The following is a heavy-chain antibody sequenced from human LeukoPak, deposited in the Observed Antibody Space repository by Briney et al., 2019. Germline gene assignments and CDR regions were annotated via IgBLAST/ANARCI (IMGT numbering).Heavy chain of an antibody. D-gene: IGHD3-22*01. Sequence: SETLSLTCTVSGGSISGYYWSWIRQPPGKGLEWIGEINHSGSTNYNPSLKSRVTISVDTSKDQFSLKLSSVTAADTAVYYCARGAHFFYNYYDSSGYVYWGQGTLVTVSS. CDR3: ARGAHFFYNYYDSSGYVY. V-gene: IGHV4-34*01. CDR1: GGSISGYY. CDR2: INHSGST. J-gene: IGHJ4*02.